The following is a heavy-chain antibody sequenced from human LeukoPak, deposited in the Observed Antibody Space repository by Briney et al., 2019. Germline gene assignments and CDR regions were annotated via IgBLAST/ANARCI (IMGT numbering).Heavy chain of an antibody. D-gene: IGHD3-3*01. CDR2: ISWNSGSI. CDR3: AREKKTEWTTGAFDM. J-gene: IGHJ3*02. V-gene: IGHV3-9*01. CDR1: GFTFDDYA. Sequence: PGGSLRLSCAASGFTFDDYAMHWVRQAPGKGLEWVSGISWNSGSIGYADSVKGRFTMSRDNAQNALYLEMNSLRAEDTAVYYCAREKKTEWTTGAFDMWGQGTMVIVSS.